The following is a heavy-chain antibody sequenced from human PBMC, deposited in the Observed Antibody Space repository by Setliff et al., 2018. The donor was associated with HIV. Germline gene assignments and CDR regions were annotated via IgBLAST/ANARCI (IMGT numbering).Heavy chain of an antibody. CDR3: ARDFFGQRVGATLGY. V-gene: IGHV1-2*06. Sequence: ASVKVSCKASGYTFTSYGISWVRQAPGQGLEWMGRINPNSGPTNYAQKFQGRVTMTRDTSISTAYMELSRLRSDDTAVYYCARDFFGQRVGATLGYWGQGTLVTVSS. J-gene: IGHJ4*02. CDR1: GYTFTSYG. CDR2: INPNSGPT. D-gene: IGHD1-26*01.